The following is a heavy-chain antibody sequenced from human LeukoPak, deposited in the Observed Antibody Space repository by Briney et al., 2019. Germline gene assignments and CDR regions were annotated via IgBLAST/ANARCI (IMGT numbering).Heavy chain of an antibody. Sequence: GGSLRLSCAASGFTVSSNYMSWVRQAPGKGLECVSVIYSGGSTYYADSVKGRFTISRDNSKNTLYLQMNSLRAEDTAVYYCAKGVHSRVGPIDYWGQGTLVTVSS. D-gene: IGHD1-26*01. CDR2: IYSGGST. CDR3: AKGVHSRVGPIDY. J-gene: IGHJ4*02. V-gene: IGHV3-53*01. CDR1: GFTVSSNY.